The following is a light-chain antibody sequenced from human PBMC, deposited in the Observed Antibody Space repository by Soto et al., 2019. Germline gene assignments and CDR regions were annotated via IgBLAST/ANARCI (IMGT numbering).Light chain of an antibody. Sequence: ELVLTKSPVTMYFSPEERATLSCRARQSSNSTYLAWYQHNPGQPPRILIYDAPSRATGIPDRFSGDGSGTDFTLTINRLEPEDCAVDYCQQYSSSPCTFGQATTVDIQ. CDR3: QQYSSSPCT. V-gene: IGKV3-20*01. J-gene: IGKJ1*01. CDR2: DAP. CDR1: QSSNSTY.